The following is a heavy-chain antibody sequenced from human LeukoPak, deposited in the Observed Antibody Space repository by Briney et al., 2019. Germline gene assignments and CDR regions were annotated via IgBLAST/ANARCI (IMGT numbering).Heavy chain of an antibody. Sequence: GGSLRLSCAASGFTFSNAWMSWVRQAPGKGLEWVGRIKSKTDGGTTDYAAPVKGRFTISRDDSKNTLYLQMNSLKTEDTAVYYCTTVFIDTAMPKPMDHFDIWGRGTLVTVSS. CDR1: GFTFSNAW. V-gene: IGHV3-15*01. CDR2: IKSKTDGGTT. CDR3: TTVFIDTAMPKPMDHFDI. J-gene: IGHJ2*01. D-gene: IGHD5-18*01.